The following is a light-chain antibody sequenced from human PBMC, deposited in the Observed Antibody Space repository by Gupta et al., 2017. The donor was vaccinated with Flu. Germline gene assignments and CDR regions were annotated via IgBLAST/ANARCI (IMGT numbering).Light chain of an antibody. CDR2: GVS. Sequence: GTLSLSPGERATLSCRASQSIRSSYLAWYQQKPGQAPRLLIHGVSSRGTGIPDRFSGSGSGTDFTLTISGLEPEDFAVYFCLQDATAPITFGHGTKVEIK. J-gene: IGKJ3*01. V-gene: IGKV3-20*01. CDR1: QSIRSSY. CDR3: LQDATAPIT.